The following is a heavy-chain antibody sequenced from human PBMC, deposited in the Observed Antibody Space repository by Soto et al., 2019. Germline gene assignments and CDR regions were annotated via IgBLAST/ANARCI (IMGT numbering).Heavy chain of an antibody. CDR1: GFTFSSYS. CDR2: ISSSSSYI. CDR3: ASLAVAGTPHYYYYYGMDV. V-gene: IGHV3-21*01. D-gene: IGHD6-19*01. J-gene: IGHJ6*02. Sequence: GGSLRLSCAASGFTFSSYSMNWVRQAPGKGLEWVSSISSSSSYIYYADSVKGRFTISRDNAKNSLYLQMNSLRAEDTAVYYCASLAVAGTPHYYYYYGMDVWGQGTTVTVSS.